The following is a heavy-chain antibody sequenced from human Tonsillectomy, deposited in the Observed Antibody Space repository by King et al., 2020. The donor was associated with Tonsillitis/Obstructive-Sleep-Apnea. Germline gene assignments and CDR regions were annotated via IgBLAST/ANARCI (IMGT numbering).Heavy chain of an antibody. D-gene: IGHD3-3*01. J-gene: IGHJ4*02. V-gene: IGHV3-23*04. CDR2: ISGSGGST. CDR3: AKDRDFWSGYYMSYFDH. Sequence: VQLVESGGGLVQPGGSLRLSCAASAFTFSSYAMSWVRQAPGKGLEWVSGISGSGGSTYYADPVKGRFTISRDNSKNTLYLQMNSLGAEDTAVYYCAKDRDFWSGYYMSYFDHWGQGTLVTVSS. CDR1: AFTFSSYA.